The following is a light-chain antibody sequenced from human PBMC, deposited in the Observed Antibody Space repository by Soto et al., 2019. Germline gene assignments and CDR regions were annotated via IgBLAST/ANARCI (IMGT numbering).Light chain of an antibody. CDR3: TSNTVDTTSYV. CDR1: SSDVGGYDY. J-gene: IGLJ1*01. V-gene: IGLV2-8*01. CDR2: EVT. Sequence: QSALTQPPSASGSPGQSVTISCTGTSSDVGGYDYVSWYQQHPGKAPKLMIYEVTIRPSGVSDRFSGSKSGNTASLTVSGHEAEDAAYYYCTSNTVDTTSYVFGTGTKLTVL.